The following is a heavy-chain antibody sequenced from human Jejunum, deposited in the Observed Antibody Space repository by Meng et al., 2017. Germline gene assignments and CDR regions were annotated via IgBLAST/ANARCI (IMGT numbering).Heavy chain of an antibody. D-gene: IGHD6-19*01. Sequence: QGQLQESGPGSVKPSGTLSPTCAVSGGSISSTNWWSWVRQPPGKGPEWIGDVFHTGSSNYSPSLRSRVTISVDKSKNQFSLNLSSVTAADTAVYFCARRGGAYSTGHFPHFDDWGQGTLVTVSS. J-gene: IGHJ4*02. CDR2: VFHTGSS. CDR3: ARRGGAYSTGHFPHFDD. V-gene: IGHV4-4*02. CDR1: GGSISSTNW.